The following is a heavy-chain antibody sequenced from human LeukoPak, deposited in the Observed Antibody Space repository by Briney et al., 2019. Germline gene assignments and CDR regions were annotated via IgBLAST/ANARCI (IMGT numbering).Heavy chain of an antibody. CDR1: GFIFSSYA. CDR2: ISYDGNNK. D-gene: IGHD3-22*01. V-gene: IGHV3-30-3*01. CDR3: ARGGFYYDGSGYPFDY. Sequence: PGGSLRLSCAASGFIFSSYAMNWVRQAPGKGLEWVAVISYDGNNKYYVDSVKGRFTISRDNSNNTLYLQMNSLRAEDTAVYYCARGGFYYDGSGYPFDYWGQGTVVTVSS. J-gene: IGHJ4*02.